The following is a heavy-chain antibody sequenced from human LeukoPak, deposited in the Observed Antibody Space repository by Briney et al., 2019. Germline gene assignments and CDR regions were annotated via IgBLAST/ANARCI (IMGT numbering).Heavy chain of an antibody. J-gene: IGHJ4*02. Sequence: PGGSLRLSCAASGFTFSNSWMSWVRQAPGKGLEWVAVISYDGSNKYYADSVKGRFTISRDNAKNTLYLQMNSLRAEDTAVYYCAKFQRIAGTGTGPSEYDYWGQGTLVTVSS. V-gene: IGHV3-30*18. CDR1: GFTFSNSW. CDR2: ISYDGSNK. CDR3: AKFQRIAGTGTGPSEYDY. D-gene: IGHD6-13*01.